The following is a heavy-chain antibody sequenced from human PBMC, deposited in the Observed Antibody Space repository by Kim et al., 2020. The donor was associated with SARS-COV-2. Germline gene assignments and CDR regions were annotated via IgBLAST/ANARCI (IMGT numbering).Heavy chain of an antibody. CDR1: GFTFSSYE. V-gene: IGHV3-48*03. J-gene: IGHJ4*02. Sequence: GGSLRLSCAASGFTFSSYEMNWVRQAPGKGLEWVSYISSSGSTIYYADSVKGRFTISRDNAKNSLYLQMNSLRAEDTAVYYCARGVTWGYSYGFPWGYWGQGTLVTVSS. D-gene: IGHD5-18*01. CDR3: ARGVTWGYSYGFPWGY. CDR2: ISSSGSTI.